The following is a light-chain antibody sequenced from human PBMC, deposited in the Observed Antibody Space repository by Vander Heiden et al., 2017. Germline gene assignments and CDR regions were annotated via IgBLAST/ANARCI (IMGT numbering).Light chain of an antibody. CDR2: RDF. CDR1: SSNVGSNS. V-gene: IGLV1-47*01. CDR3: AAWDDSLSVV. J-gene: IGLJ2*01. Sequence: SVLPQPPSASGTPGQRVTISCSGSSSNVGSNSVYWYQHLPGTAPKLLIYRDFQRPSGVPDRFSASKSGTSASLAISGLRAEDEAHYYCAAWDDSLSVVFGGGTKLTVL.